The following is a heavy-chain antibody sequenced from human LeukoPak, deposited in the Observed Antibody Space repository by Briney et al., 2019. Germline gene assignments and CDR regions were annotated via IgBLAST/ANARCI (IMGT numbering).Heavy chain of an antibody. CDR1: GGSISSYY. Sequence: SETLSLTCTVSGGSISSYYWSWIRQPPGKGLERIGYISYSGSTNYSPSLKSRLSISVDTSKNQMSLKLSSVTAADTAVYYCARQLERRQVWFDPWGQGTLVTVSS. D-gene: IGHD1-1*01. CDR2: ISYSGST. J-gene: IGHJ5*02. V-gene: IGHV4-59*08. CDR3: ARQLERRQVWFDP.